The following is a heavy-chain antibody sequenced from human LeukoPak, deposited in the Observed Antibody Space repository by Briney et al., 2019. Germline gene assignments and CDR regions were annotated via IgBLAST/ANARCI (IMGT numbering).Heavy chain of an antibody. CDR2: IYWNDDK. CDR1: GFSLSTSGVG. J-gene: IGHJ4*02. D-gene: IGHD3-22*01. V-gene: IGHV2-5*01. CDR3: AHKRSRTRYYYDSSGYYPW. Sequence: SGPTLVKPTQTLTLTCTFSGFSLSTSGVGVGWIRQPPGKALEWLALIYWNDDKRYSPSLKSRLTITKDTYKNQVVLTMTNMDPVDTATYYCAHKRSRTRYYYDSSGYYPWWGQGTLVTVSS.